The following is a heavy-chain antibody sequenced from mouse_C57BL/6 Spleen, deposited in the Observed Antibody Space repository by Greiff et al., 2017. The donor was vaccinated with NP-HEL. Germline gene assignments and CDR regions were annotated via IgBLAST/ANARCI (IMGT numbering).Heavy chain of an antibody. Sequence: EVKLVESEGGLVQPGSSMKLSCTASGFTFSDYYMAWVRQVPEKGLEWVANINYDGSSTYYLDSLKSRFIISRDNAKNSLYLQMSSLKSEDTATYYCARVPYYYGSSYPYYAMDYLGQGTSVTVSS. J-gene: IGHJ4*01. D-gene: IGHD1-1*01. CDR3: ARVPYYYGSSYPYYAMDY. V-gene: IGHV5-16*01. CDR1: GFTFSDYY. CDR2: INYDGSST.